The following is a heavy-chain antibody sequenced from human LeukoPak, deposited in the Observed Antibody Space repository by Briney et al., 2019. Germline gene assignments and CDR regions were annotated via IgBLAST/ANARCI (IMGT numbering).Heavy chain of an antibody. D-gene: IGHD4-17*01. Sequence: ASVKVSCKASGSSFSSYVINWVRQGHGQGLEWVGRIIPTLAIANYAQKFQGRVTITADKSTSTAYMELSSLRSEDTAVYYCAGHPDYGDYDLTRPYDYWGQGTLVTVSS. V-gene: IGHV1-69*04. CDR2: IIPTLAIA. CDR1: GSSFSSYV. CDR3: AGHPDYGDYDLTRPYDY. J-gene: IGHJ4*02.